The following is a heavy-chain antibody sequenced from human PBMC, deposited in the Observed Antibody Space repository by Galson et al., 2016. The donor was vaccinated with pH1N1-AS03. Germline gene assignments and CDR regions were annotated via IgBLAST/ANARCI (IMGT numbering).Heavy chain of an antibody. J-gene: IGHJ4*02. V-gene: IGHV3-33*05. CDR3: TTGWGSGIHMSTFNY. Sequence: SLRLSCAASGFSLAIYGMHWFRRAPSRGLEWVAVVKHDGIETDYADSVKGRFTISRDNSKNSVYLQMNSLRAEDTAVYYCTTGWGSGIHMSTFNYWGKGTLVSGSS. D-gene: IGHD3-10*01. CDR1: GFSLAIYG. CDR2: VKHDGIET.